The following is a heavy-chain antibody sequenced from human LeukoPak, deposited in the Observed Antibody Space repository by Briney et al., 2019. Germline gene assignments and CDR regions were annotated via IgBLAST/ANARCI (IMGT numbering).Heavy chain of an antibody. V-gene: IGHV4-39*05. Sequence: PETPSLTCTVSIGSISSSSYYWGCTRHPPGKGLEWIGRIYYSGSTYYNPSLKSRVTISVDTSKNQFSLNLSSVTAADTAVYYCAWSQYRGNFDYWGQGTLVTVSS. CDR3: AWSQYRGNFDY. J-gene: IGHJ4*02. D-gene: IGHD2-21*01. CDR2: IYYSGST. CDR1: IGSISSSSYY.